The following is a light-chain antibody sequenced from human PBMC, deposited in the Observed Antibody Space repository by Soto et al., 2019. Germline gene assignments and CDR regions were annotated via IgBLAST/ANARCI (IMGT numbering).Light chain of an antibody. CDR1: QSLTNNY. V-gene: IGKV3-20*01. J-gene: IGKJ5*01. CDR2: GIS. CDR3: QQHGQWPIT. Sequence: EVVLTHSPTTLSVSPGFSSTLSCRASQSLTNNYLDWYQQKPGQAPRLLIYGISKRATDIPERVSGSGYGTELTITISSMQTEDFETYYCQQHGQWPITFGQGTRLEIK.